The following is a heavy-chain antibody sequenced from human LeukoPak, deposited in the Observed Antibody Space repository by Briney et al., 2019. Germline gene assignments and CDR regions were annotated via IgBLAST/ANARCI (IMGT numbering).Heavy chain of an antibody. V-gene: IGHV3-7*02. CDR3: ARHGDYCFDL. CDR2: IKQDGTSK. CDR1: GFTFSRSW. D-gene: IGHD2-21*01. J-gene: IGHJ4*02. Sequence: EGSLRLSCAASGFTFSRSWMGWVRQAPGKGLERVANIKQDGTSKYYVDSVMGRFTISRDNAENSVYLQMNSLSAGDTAVYYCARHGDYCFDLWGPGTRVTVSS.